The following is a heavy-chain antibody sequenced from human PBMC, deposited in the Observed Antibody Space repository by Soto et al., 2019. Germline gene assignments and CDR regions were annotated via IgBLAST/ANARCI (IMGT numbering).Heavy chain of an antibody. D-gene: IGHD3-3*01. J-gene: IGHJ4*02. CDR1: GFTFSSYS. CDR2: ISSSSSYI. V-gene: IGHV3-21*01. CDR3: AGYYDFWSGYRFGPDQANPKFAY. Sequence: GSLRLSCASSGFTFSSYSMNWVRQAPGKGLEWVSSISSSSSYIYYADSVKGRFTISRDNAKNSLYLQMNSLRAEDTAVYYCAGYYDFWSGYRFGPDQANPKFAYWGQGTLVTVSS.